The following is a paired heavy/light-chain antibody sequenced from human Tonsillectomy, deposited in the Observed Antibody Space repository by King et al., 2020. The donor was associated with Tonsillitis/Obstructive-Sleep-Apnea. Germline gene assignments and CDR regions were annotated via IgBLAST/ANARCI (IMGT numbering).Light chain of an antibody. CDR3: QSYDSTFPV. Sequence: QSVLTQPPSVSGAPGQRVTISCTGSSSNIGAGYDVHWYQQLPGTAPKLLIFDNTNRPSGVPDRFSGSKSGTSASLAITGLQAEDEADYYCQSYDSTFPVFGTGTKVTVL. CDR2: DNT. CDR1: SSNIGAGYD. J-gene: IGLJ1*01. V-gene: IGLV1-40*01.
Heavy chain of an antibody. Sequence: EVQLVESGGGLVQPGRSLRLSCSASGFTFGDYAMTWVRQAPGKGLEWVSFIRSKPYGGTIEYAASVKGRFTISRDDSKSIAYLQMNSLKTEDTAVYYCARERMIAPYGLDVWGQGTTVTVSS. D-gene: IGHD3-22*01. CDR1: GFTFGDYA. J-gene: IGHJ6*02. V-gene: IGHV3-49*04. CDR3: ARERMIAPYGLDV. CDR2: IRSKPYGGTI.